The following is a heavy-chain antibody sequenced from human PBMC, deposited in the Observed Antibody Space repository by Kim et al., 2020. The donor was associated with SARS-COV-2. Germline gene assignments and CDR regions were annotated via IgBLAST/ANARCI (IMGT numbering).Heavy chain of an antibody. D-gene: IGHD6-19*01. CDR3: TGFSGVAVAGTKSNY. V-gene: IGHV4-34*01. Sequence: SETLSLTCAVYGGSFSGYYWSWIRQPPGKGLEWIGEINHSGSTNYNPSLKSRVTISVDTSKNQFSLKLSSVTAADTAVYYCTGFSGVAVAGTKSNYWGQGTLVTVSS. CDR2: INHSGST. CDR1: GGSFSGYY. J-gene: IGHJ4*02.